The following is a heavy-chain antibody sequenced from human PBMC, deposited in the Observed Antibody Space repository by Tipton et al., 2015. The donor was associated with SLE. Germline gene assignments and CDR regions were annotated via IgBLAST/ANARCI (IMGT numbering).Heavy chain of an antibody. CDR1: GVSISSSPYH. D-gene: IGHD3-22*01. CDR3: ARWDHYDSVYFDY. J-gene: IGHJ4*02. CDR2: IYYSGST. Sequence: TLSLTCPVSGVSISSSPYHWGWIRQPPGKGLEWIGSIYYSGSTYYNPSLKSRVTISVDTSKNQFSLKLSSVTAADTAVYYCARWDHYDSVYFDYWGQGTLVTVSS. V-gene: IGHV4-39*01.